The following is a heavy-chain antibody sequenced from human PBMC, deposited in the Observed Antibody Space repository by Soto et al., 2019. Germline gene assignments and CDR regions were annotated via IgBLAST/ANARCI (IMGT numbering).Heavy chain of an antibody. J-gene: IGHJ6*02. CDR1: GYTFTSYY. CDR2: INPSGGST. CDR3: ATLYHDYSNYGRYYYGMDV. V-gene: IGHV1-46*01. Sequence: GASVKVSCKASGYTFTSYYMHWVRQAPGQGLEWMGIINPSGGSTSYAQKFQGRVTMTRDTSTSTVYMELSSLRSEDTAVYYCATLYHDYSNYGRYYYGMDVWGQGTTVTVSS. D-gene: IGHD4-4*01.